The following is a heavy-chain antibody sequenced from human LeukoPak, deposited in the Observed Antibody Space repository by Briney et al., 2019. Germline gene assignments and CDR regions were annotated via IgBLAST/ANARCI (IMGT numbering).Heavy chain of an antibody. J-gene: IGHJ4*02. Sequence: AGRSLRLSCVASGFTFSTYGMHWVRQAPGKGLEWVAFISYDGSNQHYADSVKGRFIISRDNSKNTLYLQINSLRVEDTAVYYCARDRRVGCSFTTCYLFDYWGQGTLVTVSS. D-gene: IGHD2-2*01. CDR3: ARDRRVGCSFTTCYLFDY. CDR1: GFTFSTYG. CDR2: ISYDGSNQ. V-gene: IGHV3-30*03.